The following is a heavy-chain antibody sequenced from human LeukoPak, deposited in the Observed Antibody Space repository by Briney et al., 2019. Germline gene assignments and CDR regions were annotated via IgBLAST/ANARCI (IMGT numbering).Heavy chain of an antibody. CDR1: GFTFSSYW. V-gene: IGHV3-74*01. D-gene: IGHD6-13*01. J-gene: IGHJ4*02. CDR3: ARGPRIAAPAGY. Sequence: GGSLRLSCAASGFTFSSYWMHWVRQAPGKGLVWVSRINSDGSSTSYADSVKGRFTISRDNAKNTLYLQMNSLRAKDTAVYYCARGPRIAAPAGYWGQGTLVTVSS. CDR2: INSDGSST.